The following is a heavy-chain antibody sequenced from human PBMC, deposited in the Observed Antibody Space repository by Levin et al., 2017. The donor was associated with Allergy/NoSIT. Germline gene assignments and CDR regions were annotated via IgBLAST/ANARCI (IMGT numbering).Heavy chain of an antibody. V-gene: IGHV7-4-1*02. J-gene: IGHJ4*02. D-gene: IGHD3-10*01. CDR2: INTNTGNP. Sequence: EASVKVSCKASGYTFTSYAMNWVRQAPGQGLEWMGWINTNTGNPTYAQGFTGRFVFSLDTSVSTAYLQISSLKAEDTAVYYCARDSSVLLWFRELSLPYYFDYWGQGTLVTVSS. CDR3: ARDSSVLLWFRELSLPYYFDY. CDR1: GYTFTSYA.